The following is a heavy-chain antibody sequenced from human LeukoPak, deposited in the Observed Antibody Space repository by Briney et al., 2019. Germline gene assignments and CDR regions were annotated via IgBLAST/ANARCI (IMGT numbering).Heavy chain of an antibody. V-gene: IGHV3-15*01. CDR2: IKSKTDGGTT. D-gene: IGHD5-12*01. CDR1: GLTFSNAW. Sequence: GGSLRLSCTASGLTFSNAWMTWVRQAPGKGLEWVGRIKSKTDGGTTDYAAPVKGRFTISRDDSKNTLYLQMNSLKTEDTAVYYCTTEGGYPDPFDYWGQGTLVTVSS. J-gene: IGHJ4*02. CDR3: TTEGGYPDPFDY.